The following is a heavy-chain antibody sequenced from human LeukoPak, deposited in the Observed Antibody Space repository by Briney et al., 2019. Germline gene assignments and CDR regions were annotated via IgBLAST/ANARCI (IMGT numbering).Heavy chain of an antibody. CDR3: ARDGYCSGGSCYSRFIYYYYGMDV. Sequence: SETLSLTCTVSGGSISSSSYYWGWIRQPPGKGLEWIGSIYYSGSTYYNPSLKSRVTISVDTSKNQFSLKLSSVTAADTAVYYCARDGYCSGGSCYSRFIYYYYGMDVWGQGTTVTVSS. V-gene: IGHV4-39*02. CDR2: IYYSGST. J-gene: IGHJ6*02. D-gene: IGHD2-15*01. CDR1: GGSISSSSYY.